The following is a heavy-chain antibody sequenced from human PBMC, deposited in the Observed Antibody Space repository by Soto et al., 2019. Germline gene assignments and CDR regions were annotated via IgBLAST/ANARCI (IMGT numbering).Heavy chain of an antibody. J-gene: IGHJ3*02. CDR2: ISADKGNT. CDR1: GYTFIDNG. V-gene: IGHV1-18*01. Sequence: ASVKVSCKASGYTFIDNGISWVRQAPGQGLEWMGWISADKGNTNYAQKLQGRVTMTRDTSTSTVYMELRSLRFDDTAVYFCARDRAHRFDIWGQGTMVTV. CDR3: ARDRAHRFDI.